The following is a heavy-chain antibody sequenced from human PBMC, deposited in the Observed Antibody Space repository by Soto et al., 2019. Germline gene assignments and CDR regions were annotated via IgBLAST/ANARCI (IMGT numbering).Heavy chain of an antibody. Sequence: ASVKVSCKASGYTFTSYGISWVRQAPGQGLEWMGWISAYNGNTNYAQKLQGRVTMTTDTSTSTAYMELRSLRSDDTAVYYCARGDLDYYYDSSGHIDYWGQGTLVTVS. V-gene: IGHV1-18*01. J-gene: IGHJ4*02. CDR3: ARGDLDYYYDSSGHIDY. CDR2: ISAYNGNT. D-gene: IGHD3-22*01. CDR1: GYTFTSYG.